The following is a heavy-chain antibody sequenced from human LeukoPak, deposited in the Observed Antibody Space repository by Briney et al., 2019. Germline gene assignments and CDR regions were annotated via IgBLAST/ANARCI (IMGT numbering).Heavy chain of an antibody. Sequence: SETLSLTCSVSGGSISRYYWTWIRQPAGKGLEWIGRFYASGSMNYNPSLKSRVTMSADTSKNQFSLMLTSVTAADTAVYYCPRGSYGYIDYWGQGTLVTVSS. J-gene: IGHJ4*02. CDR1: GGSISRYY. V-gene: IGHV4-4*07. CDR2: FYASGSM. CDR3: PRGSYGYIDY. D-gene: IGHD5-18*01.